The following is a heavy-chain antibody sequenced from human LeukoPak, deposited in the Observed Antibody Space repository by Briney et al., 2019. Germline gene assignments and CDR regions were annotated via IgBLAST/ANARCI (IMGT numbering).Heavy chain of an antibody. CDR3: GNSHPYYDIEGYYYYYGMDV. Sequence: GGSLRLSCAASGFTFSSYGMHWVRQAPGKGLEWVAVISYDGSNKYYADSVKGRFTISRDNSKNTLYLQMNSLRAEDTAVYYCGNSHPYYDIEGYYYYYGMDVWGQGTTVTVSS. D-gene: IGHD3-9*01. CDR2: ISYDGSNK. V-gene: IGHV3-30*18. CDR1: GFTFSSYG. J-gene: IGHJ6*02.